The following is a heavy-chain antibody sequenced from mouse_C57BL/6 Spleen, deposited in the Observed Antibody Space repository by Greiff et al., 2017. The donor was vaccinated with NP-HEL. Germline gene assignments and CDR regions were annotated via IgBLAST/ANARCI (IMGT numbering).Heavy chain of an antibody. Sequence: VQLQQSGAELVRPGTSVKVSCKASGYAFTNYLIEWVKQRPGQGLEWIGVINPGSGGTNYNEKFKGKATLTADKSSSTAYMQLSSLTSEDSAVYVCARWDYDEDFDYWGQGTTLTVSS. V-gene: IGHV1-54*01. J-gene: IGHJ2*01. CDR1: GYAFTNYL. CDR3: ARWDYDEDFDY. D-gene: IGHD2-4*01. CDR2: INPGSGGT.